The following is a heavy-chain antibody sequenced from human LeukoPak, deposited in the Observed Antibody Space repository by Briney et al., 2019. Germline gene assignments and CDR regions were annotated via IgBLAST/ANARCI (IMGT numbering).Heavy chain of an antibody. CDR1: GYTFTGYY. CDR2: INPNSGGT. J-gene: IGHJ6*03. V-gene: IGHV1-2*02. Sequence: ASVKVSCKASGYTFTGYYMHWVRQAPGQGLEWMGWINPNSGGTNYAQKFQGRVTMTRDTSISTAYMELSRLRSDDTAVYYCAREPFIAARRGLSYYMDVWGKGTTVTVSS. CDR3: AREPFIAARRGLSYYMDV. D-gene: IGHD6-6*01.